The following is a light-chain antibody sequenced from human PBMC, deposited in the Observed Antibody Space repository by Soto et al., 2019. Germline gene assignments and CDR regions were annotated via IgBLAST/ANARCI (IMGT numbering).Light chain of an antibody. CDR2: GVF. Sequence: ETVLTQSPGTVSLSPGERATLSYTTSQTVNSDYLAWYQQKPGQAPRLLIYGVFNRATGIPDRFSGSGSGTYFTLTISGLEPEDSAVYYCQHYDGSPRTFGQGTNLEI. CDR3: QHYDGSPRT. V-gene: IGKV3-20*01. CDR1: QTVNSDY. J-gene: IGKJ2*01.